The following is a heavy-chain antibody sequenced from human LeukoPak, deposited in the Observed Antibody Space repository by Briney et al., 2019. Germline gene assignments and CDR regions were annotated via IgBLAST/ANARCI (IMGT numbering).Heavy chain of an antibody. V-gene: IGHV3-30*03. CDR3: AARNGGPYYFDY. J-gene: IGHJ4*02. CDR2: ISYDGSNK. D-gene: IGHD7-27*01. CDR1: GFTFSSYG. Sequence: GGSLRLSCAASGFTFSSYGMHWVRQAPGKGLEWVAVISYDGSNKYYADSVKGRFTISRDNSKNTVYLQMNSLRAEDTAVYYCAARNGGPYYFDYWGRGTLVTVSS.